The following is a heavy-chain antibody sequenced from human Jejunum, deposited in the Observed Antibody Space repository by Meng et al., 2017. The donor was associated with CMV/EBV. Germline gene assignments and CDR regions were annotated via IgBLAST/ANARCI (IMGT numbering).Heavy chain of an antibody. CDR1: AVSINDNY. Sequence: TCIVSAVSINDNYWSWIRQSPGKGLELIGHVYANGAPHYRSSLKSPVTTSVATSRNQFSLKLKSVTAADTAVYYCARGLGDGMDVWGQGTTVTVSS. V-gene: IGHV4-59*01. J-gene: IGHJ6*02. D-gene: IGHD3-3*01. CDR3: ARGLGDGMDV. CDR2: VYANGAP.